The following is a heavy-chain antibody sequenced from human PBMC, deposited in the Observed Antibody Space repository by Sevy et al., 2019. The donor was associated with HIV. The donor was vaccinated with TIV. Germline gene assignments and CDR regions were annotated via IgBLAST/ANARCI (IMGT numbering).Heavy chain of an antibody. V-gene: IGHV3-23*01. D-gene: IGHD6-6*01. J-gene: IGHJ4*02. CDR1: GFTFSSYA. CDR2: ISGSGGST. CDR3: AKDWAAARHAPR. Sequence: GGSLRLSCAASGFTFSSYAMSWVRQAPGKGLEWVSAISGSGGSTYYADSVKGRFTISRDNSKNTLYLQMNGLRAEDTAVYYCAKDWAAARHAPRWGQGTLVTVSS.